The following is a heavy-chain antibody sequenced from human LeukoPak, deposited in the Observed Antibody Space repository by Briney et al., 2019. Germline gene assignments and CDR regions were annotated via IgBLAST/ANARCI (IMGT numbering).Heavy chain of an antibody. CDR2: IYYSGST. J-gene: IGHJ4*02. CDR3: ARLATDLWFGDLFDY. V-gene: IGHV4-59*01. Sequence: SETLSLTCTVSGDSISSYYWSWLRQPPGKGLEWIGYIYYSGSTNYNPSLKSRVTISVDTSKNQFSLKLSSVTAADTAVYYCARLATDLWFGDLFDYWGQGTLVTVSS. CDR1: GDSISSYY. D-gene: IGHD3-10*01.